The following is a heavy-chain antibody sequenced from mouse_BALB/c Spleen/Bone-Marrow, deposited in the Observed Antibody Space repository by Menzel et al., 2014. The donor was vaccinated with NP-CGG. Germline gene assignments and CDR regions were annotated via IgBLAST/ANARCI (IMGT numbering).Heavy chain of an antibody. CDR3: ARPXXYYGSSFAY. CDR1: GFAFSSYD. D-gene: IGHD1-1*01. V-gene: IGHV5-12-1*01. J-gene: IGHJ3*01. CDR2: ISSGGGST. Sequence: EVMLVESGGGLVKPGGSLKLSCAASGFAFSSYDMSWVRQTPEKRLEWVAYISSGGGSTYYPDTVKGRFTISRDNAKNTLYLQMSSLKSEDTAMYYCARPXXYYGSSFAYWXQXXXVTXSX.